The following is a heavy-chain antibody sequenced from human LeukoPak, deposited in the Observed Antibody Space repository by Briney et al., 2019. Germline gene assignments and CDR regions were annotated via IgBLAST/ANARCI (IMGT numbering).Heavy chain of an antibody. J-gene: IGHJ5*02. V-gene: IGHV3-33*01. CDR2: IWYDGSNK. CDR3: ARGGYSYGIDP. D-gene: IGHD5-18*01. CDR1: GFTFSSYG. Sequence: PGGSLRLSCAASGFTFSSYGMHWVRQAPGKGLEWVAVIWYDGSNKYYADSVKGRFTISRDNSKNTLYLQMNSLRAEDTAVYYCARGGYSYGIDPWGQGTLVTVSS.